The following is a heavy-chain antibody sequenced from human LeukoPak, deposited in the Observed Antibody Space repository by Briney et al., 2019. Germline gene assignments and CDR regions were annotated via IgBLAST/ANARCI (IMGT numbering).Heavy chain of an antibody. CDR1: GFTFNNYA. CDR2: ISGGSGTT. Sequence: SGGSLRLSCAASGFTFNNYAINWVRQAPGKGLEWISAISGGSGTTYYADSVKGRFTISRDNSKDTLFLQMDSLRADDTAVYYCAKVRSGWYPFDNWGQGTLVTVSS. CDR3: AKVRSGWYPFDN. D-gene: IGHD6-19*01. V-gene: IGHV3-23*01. J-gene: IGHJ4*02.